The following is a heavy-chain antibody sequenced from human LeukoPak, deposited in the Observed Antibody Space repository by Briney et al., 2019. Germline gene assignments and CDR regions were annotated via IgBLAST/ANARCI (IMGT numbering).Heavy chain of an antibody. CDR3: ARGYGDGAFDI. V-gene: IGHV3-53*01. CDR2: IYSAGNT. CDR1: GFTVSSNY. J-gene: IGHJ3*02. D-gene: IGHD4-17*01. Sequence: GGSLRLSCAASGFTVSSNYMSWVRQAPGKALEWVSVIYSAGNTNYADSVKGRFTISRDNSKNTVYLQMNSLRAEDAAVYSCARGYGDGAFDIWGRGTMVTVSS.